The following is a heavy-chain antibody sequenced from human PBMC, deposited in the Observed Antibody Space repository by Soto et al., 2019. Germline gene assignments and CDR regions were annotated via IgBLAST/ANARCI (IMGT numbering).Heavy chain of an antibody. D-gene: IGHD5-12*01. CDR2: IYSGGST. V-gene: IGHV3-53*01. CDR1: GFTVSSNY. CDR3: ARVDIVATSNVGFDP. J-gene: IGHJ5*02. Sequence: GGSLRLSCAASGFTVSSNYMSWVRQAPGKGLEWVSVIYSGGSTYYADSVKGRFTISRDNSKNTLYLQMNSLRAEDTAVYYCARVDIVATSNVGFDPWGQGXLVTVSS.